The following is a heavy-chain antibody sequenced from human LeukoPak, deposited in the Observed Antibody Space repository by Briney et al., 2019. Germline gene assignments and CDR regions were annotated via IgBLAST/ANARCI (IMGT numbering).Heavy chain of an antibody. J-gene: IGHJ4*02. D-gene: IGHD3-22*01. V-gene: IGHV1-2*02. CDR2: INPNSGGT. Sequence: ASVKVSCKASGYTFTDYYMHWVRQAPGQGLEWMGWINPNSGGTNYAQKFQGRVTMTRDTSISTAYMELSRLRSDDTAVYYCARASYYYDSSGYPGYYFDYWGQGTLVTVSS. CDR3: ARASYYYDSSGYPGYYFDY. CDR1: GYTFTDYY.